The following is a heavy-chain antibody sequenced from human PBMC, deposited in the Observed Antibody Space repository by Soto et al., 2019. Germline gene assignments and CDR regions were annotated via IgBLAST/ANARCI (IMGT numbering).Heavy chain of an antibody. J-gene: IGHJ4*02. CDR1: ECTFSSYG. Sequence: VGSLRLSNTAAECTFSSYGRHWVRQEQGKGLEWVAVISYDGSNKYYADSVKGRFTISRDNSKNTLYLQMNSLRAEDTAVYYCAKDLHIGHSSSWPFDYWGQGTLVTVSS. CDR2: ISYDGSNK. V-gene: IGHV3-30*18. D-gene: IGHD6-13*01. CDR3: AKDLHIGHSSSWPFDY.